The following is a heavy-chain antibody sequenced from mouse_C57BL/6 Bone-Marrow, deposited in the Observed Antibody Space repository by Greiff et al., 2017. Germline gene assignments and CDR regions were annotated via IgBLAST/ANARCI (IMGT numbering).Heavy chain of an antibody. D-gene: IGHD2-4*01. Sequence: VKVVESGAELVRPGTSVKVSCKASGYAFTNYLLEWVKQRPGQGLEWIGVINPGCGGTNYNEKFKGKATLTADKTSSTAYMQLSSLTSEDSTVYFCARYDYVHFDVWGTGTTVTVSS. V-gene: IGHV1-54*01. CDR3: ARYDYVHFDV. CDR1: GYAFTNYL. J-gene: IGHJ1*03. CDR2: INPGCGGT.